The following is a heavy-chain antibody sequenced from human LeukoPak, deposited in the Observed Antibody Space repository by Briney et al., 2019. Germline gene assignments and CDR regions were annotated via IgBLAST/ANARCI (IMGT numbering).Heavy chain of an antibody. D-gene: IGHD7-27*01. J-gene: IGHJ4*02. V-gene: IGHV1-8*01. CDR1: RYTFSSSD. CDR3: VGGAPNWGFDF. Sequence: ASVKVSCKASRYTFSSSDINWGRQAAGQGFEWMGWMSPTSGNTGYAQNFQGRVTMARDTSISTAYMELTSLRSEDTAVYYCVGGAPNWGFDFWGQGTLVIVSS. CDR2: MSPTSGNT.